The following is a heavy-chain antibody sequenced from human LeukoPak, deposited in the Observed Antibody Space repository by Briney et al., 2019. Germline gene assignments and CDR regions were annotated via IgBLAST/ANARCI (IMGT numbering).Heavy chain of an antibody. Sequence: SETLSLTCTVSGVSISSGGYYWSWIRQHPGKGLEWIGYIYYSGSTYYNPSLKSRVTISVDTSKNQFSLKLSSVTAADTAVYYCARNPTNPMVRGVIDYWGQGTLVTVSS. CDR2: IYYSGST. D-gene: IGHD3-10*01. J-gene: IGHJ4*02. CDR3: ARNPTNPMVRGVIDY. CDR1: GVSISSGGYY. V-gene: IGHV4-31*03.